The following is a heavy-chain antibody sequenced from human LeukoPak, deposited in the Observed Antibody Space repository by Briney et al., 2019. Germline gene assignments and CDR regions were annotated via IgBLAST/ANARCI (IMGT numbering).Heavy chain of an antibody. Sequence: GRSLRLSCAASGFSFSSYAMHWVRQAPGRGLEWVAVISYDGSNEYYPDSVKGRFTISRDNSKNTLYLQMNSLRAEDTAVYYCARDSSGSYNWFDPWGQGTLVTVSS. J-gene: IGHJ5*02. CDR3: ARDSSGSYNWFDP. CDR1: GFSFSSYA. D-gene: IGHD6-19*01. V-gene: IGHV3-30*04. CDR2: ISYDGSNE.